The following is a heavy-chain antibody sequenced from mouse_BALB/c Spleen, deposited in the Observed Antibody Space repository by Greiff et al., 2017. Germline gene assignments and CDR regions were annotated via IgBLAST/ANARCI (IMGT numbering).Heavy chain of an antibody. V-gene: IGHV4-1*02. D-gene: IGHD1-1*01. CDR3: AREATPSYYAGYYAMDY. CDR1: GFDFSRYW. Sequence: EVKLLESGGGLVQPGGSLKLSCAASGFDFSRYWMSWVRQAPGKGLEWIGEINPDSSTINYTPSLKDKFIISRDNAKNTLYLQMSKVRSEDTALYYCAREATPSYYAGYYAMDYWGQGTSVTVSS. CDR2: INPDSSTI. J-gene: IGHJ4*01.